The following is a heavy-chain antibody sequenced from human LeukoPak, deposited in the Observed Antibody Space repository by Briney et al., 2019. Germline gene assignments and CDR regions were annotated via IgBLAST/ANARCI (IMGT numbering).Heavy chain of an antibody. J-gene: IGHJ5*02. CDR2: ISWNSGSI. CDR1: GFTFDDYA. Sequence: GGSLRLSCAASGFTFDDYAMHWVRQAPGKGLEWVSGISWNSGSIGYADSVKGRFTISRDNATNSLYLQMNSLRAEDTALYYCAKDGIPCYSSSCGHRWFDPWGQGTLVTVSS. V-gene: IGHV3-9*01. CDR3: AKDGIPCYSSSCGHRWFDP. D-gene: IGHD6-13*01.